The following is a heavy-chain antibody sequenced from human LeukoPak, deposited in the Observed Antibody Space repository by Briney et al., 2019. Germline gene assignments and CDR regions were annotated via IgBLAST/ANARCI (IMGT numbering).Heavy chain of an antibody. V-gene: IGHV4-59*01. CDR2: IYYSGST. CDR3: ARGSNYYDSSGYPDY. CDR1: GGSITSYY. Sequence: PSETLSLTCTVSGGSITSYYWSWIRQPPGKGLEWIGYIYYSGSTNYNPSLKSRVTMSVDTSKNQFSLKLSSVTAADTAVYYCARGSNYYDSSGYPDYWGQGTLVTVSS. J-gene: IGHJ4*02. D-gene: IGHD3-22*01.